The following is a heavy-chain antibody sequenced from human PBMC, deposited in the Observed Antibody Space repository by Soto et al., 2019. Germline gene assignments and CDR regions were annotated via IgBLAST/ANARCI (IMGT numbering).Heavy chain of an antibody. CDR2: ISYGGSDR. D-gene: IGHD6-19*01. V-gene: IGHV3-30*18. CDR3: AKDSTGWFENLDN. CDR1: GFTSSTYG. J-gene: IGHJ4*02. Sequence: QVQLAESGGGVVQPGRSLRLSCAASGFTSSTYGIHWVRQAPGKGLEWVALISYGGSDRYYADSVKGRFTISRDTSKNTLYLQMNSLRPDDTAVYYCAKDSTGWFENLDNWGQGTLVTVSS.